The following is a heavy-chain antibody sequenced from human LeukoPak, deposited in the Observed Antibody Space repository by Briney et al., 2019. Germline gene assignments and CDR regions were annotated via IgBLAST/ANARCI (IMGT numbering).Heavy chain of an antibody. V-gene: IGHV1-69*04. Sequence: SVKVSCKASGYTFTSYGISWVRQAPGQGLEWMGRIIPILGIANYAQKFQGRVTITADKSTSTAYMELSSLRSEDTAVYYCARDRWWGDYWGQGTLVAVSS. CDR3: ARDRWWGDY. CDR2: IIPILGIA. D-gene: IGHD2-8*02. CDR1: GYTFTSYG. J-gene: IGHJ4*02.